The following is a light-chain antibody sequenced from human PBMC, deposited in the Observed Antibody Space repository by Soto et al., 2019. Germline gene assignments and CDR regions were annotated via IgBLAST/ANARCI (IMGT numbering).Light chain of an antibody. J-gene: IGLJ3*02. CDR1: SSDVGSYNY. CDR3: GAYTSSSTLGWV. CDR2: EVS. V-gene: IGLV2-14*01. Sequence: QSALTQPASVSGSPGQSITISCTGTSSDVGSYNYVSWYQQHPGKAPKLMIYEVSNRPSGVSNRFSGSKSGNTASLTISGLQSEAESDYYCGAYTSSSTLGWVFGGGTKLTVL.